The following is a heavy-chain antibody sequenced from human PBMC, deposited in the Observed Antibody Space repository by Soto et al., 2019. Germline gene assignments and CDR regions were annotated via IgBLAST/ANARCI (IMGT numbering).Heavy chain of an antibody. CDR1: GFTFSNYA. J-gene: IGHJ4*02. V-gene: IGHV3-23*01. CDR2: ISGRGSSA. D-gene: IGHD3-22*01. CDR3: AKARYNYDCTSDD. Sequence: EVQLLESGGGLGQPGGFLRLSCAASGFTFSNYAMSWVRQAPGKGLEWVSGISGRGSSAYYAVSVRGRFTISRDNYENTVYLQVNSLRADGAAVYYCAKARYNYDCTSDDWGQGTLVTVS.